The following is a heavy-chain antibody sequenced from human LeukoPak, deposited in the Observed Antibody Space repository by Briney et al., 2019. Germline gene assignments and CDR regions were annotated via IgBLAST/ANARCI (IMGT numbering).Heavy chain of an antibody. J-gene: IGHJ6*02. CDR2: INPSGGST. D-gene: IGHD6-13*01. V-gene: IGHV1-46*01. CDR3: ARSGAGGIAATYGMDV. CDR1: GYTFTSYY. Sequence: ASVTVSCKASGYTFTSYYMHWVRQAPGQGLEWMGIINPSGGSTSYAQKFQGRVTMTRDTSTSTVYMELSSLRSEDTAVYYCARSGAGGIAATYGMDVWGQGTTVTVSS.